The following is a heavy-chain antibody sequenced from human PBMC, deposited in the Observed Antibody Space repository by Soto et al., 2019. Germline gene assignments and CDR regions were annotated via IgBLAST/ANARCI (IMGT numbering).Heavy chain of an antibody. CDR1: GFTFTSYG. D-gene: IGHD4-4*01. CDR2: ILHDGSAE. Sequence: PGGSLRLCCAASGFTFTSYGMHWVRQAPGKGLEWMALILHDGSAEYYADSVKGRFTISRDNSKNTLYLQMNSLRAEETDVYYCARSRECYSFYLYKGMDSWGQRTT. J-gene: IGHJ6*02. CDR3: ARSRECYSFYLYKGMDS. V-gene: IGHV3-30*03.